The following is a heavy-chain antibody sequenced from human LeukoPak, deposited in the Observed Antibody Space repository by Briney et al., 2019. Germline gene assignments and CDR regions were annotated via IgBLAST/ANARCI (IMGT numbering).Heavy chain of an antibody. Sequence: PSETLSLTCTVSGGSISSSSYYWGWIRQPPGKGLEWIGSIYYSGSTYFNPSLKSRVTIPVDTSKNQFSLKLSSVTAADTAVYYCARRLYGSGSYLWFDPWGQGTLVTVSS. J-gene: IGHJ5*02. CDR2: IYYSGST. V-gene: IGHV4-39*01. D-gene: IGHD3-10*01. CDR3: ARRLYGSGSYLWFDP. CDR1: GGSISSSSYY.